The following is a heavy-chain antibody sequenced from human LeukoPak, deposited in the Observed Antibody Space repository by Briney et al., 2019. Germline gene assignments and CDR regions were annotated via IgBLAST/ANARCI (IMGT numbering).Heavy chain of an antibody. CDR2: INHSGST. CDR3: ARGRYRVVGSSRRYKAFDI. D-gene: IGHD1-26*01. V-gene: IGHV4-34*01. CDR1: GGSISSYY. J-gene: IGHJ3*02. Sequence: PSETLSLTCTVSGGSISSYYWSWIRQPPGKGLEWIGEINHSGSTNYNPSLKSRVTISVDTSKNQFSLKLSSVTAADTAVYYCARGRYRVVGSSRRYKAFDIWGQGTMVTVSS.